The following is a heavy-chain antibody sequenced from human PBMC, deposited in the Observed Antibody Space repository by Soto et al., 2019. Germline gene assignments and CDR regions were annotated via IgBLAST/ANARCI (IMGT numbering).Heavy chain of an antibody. D-gene: IGHD3-10*01. Sequence: ASGKVSCKASGGTFSSYAISWVRQAPGQGLEWMGGIIPIFGTANYAQKFQGRVTITADESTSTAYMELSSLRSEDTAVYYCARENARITMVRGVRSPNWFDPWGQGTLVTVSS. J-gene: IGHJ5*02. CDR2: IIPIFGTA. CDR1: GGTFSSYA. CDR3: ARENARITMVRGVRSPNWFDP. V-gene: IGHV1-69*13.